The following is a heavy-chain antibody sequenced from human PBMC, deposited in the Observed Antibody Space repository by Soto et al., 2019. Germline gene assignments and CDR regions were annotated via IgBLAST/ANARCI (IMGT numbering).Heavy chain of an antibody. D-gene: IGHD1-26*01. J-gene: IGHJ6*02. CDR1: GFTFSSYE. V-gene: IGHV3-48*03. Sequence: VGSLRLSCAASGFTFSSYEMNWVRQAPGKGLEWVSYISSSGSTIYYADSVKGRFTISRDNAKNSLYLQMNSLRAEDTAVYYCARDISGSLVGGMDVWGQGTTVTVSS. CDR3: ARDISGSLVGGMDV. CDR2: ISSSGSTI.